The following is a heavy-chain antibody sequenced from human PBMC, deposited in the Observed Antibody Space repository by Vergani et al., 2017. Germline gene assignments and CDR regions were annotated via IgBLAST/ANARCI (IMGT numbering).Heavy chain of an antibody. CDR2: INTNTGNP. V-gene: IGHV7-4-1*02. CDR3: ARDQTGFFDIVATLDY. Sequence: QVQLVQSGAEVKKPGASVKVSCKASGYTFTSHAMNWVRQAPGQGLEWMGWINTNTGNPTYAQGFTGRFVFSLDTSVSTAYLQISSLKAEDTAVYYCARDQTGFFDIVATLDYWGQGTLVTVSS. J-gene: IGHJ4*02. CDR1: GYTFTSHA. D-gene: IGHD5-12*01.